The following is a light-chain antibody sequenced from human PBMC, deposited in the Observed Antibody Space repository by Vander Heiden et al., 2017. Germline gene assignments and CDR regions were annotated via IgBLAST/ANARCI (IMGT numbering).Light chain of an antibody. CDR1: QSVLYSSNHKNY. V-gene: IGKV4-1*01. CDR3: QQDDSTPWT. Sequence: DIVMTQSPDSLAVSLGERATINCKSSQSVLYSSNHKNYLAWYQQKPGQPPKLLIYWASTRESGVPDRFSGSGSGTDFTLTISSLQAEDVAVYYCQQDDSTPWTFGQGTKVEIK. CDR2: WAS. J-gene: IGKJ1*01.